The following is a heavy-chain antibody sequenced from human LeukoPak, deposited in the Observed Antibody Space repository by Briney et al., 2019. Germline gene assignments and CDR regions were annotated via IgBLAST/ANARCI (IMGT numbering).Heavy chain of an antibody. CDR2: IIPILNIA. J-gene: IGHJ3*02. CDR1: GGTFSGHT. V-gene: IGHV1-69*04. D-gene: IGHD3-22*01. CDR3: ARDRDYYDSYDAFDI. Sequence: SVKVSCKASGGTFSGHTFSWVRQAPGQGLEWMGRIIPILNIANYAQKFQGRVTSTANKSTSTAYMDLSSLTSEDTAVYYCARDRDYYDSYDAFDIWGQGTMVTVSS.